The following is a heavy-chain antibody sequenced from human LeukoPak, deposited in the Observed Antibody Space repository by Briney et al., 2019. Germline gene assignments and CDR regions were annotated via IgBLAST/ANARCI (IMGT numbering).Heavy chain of an antibody. CDR2: IPFSGSSV. D-gene: IGHD6-13*01. CDR3: ARSIAAAGDFDY. CDR1: GFTFSNYC. V-gene: IGHV3-21*01. Sequence: PGGSLRLSCAASGFTFSNYCMNWVRQAPGKGLEWDSSIPFSGSSVFYADSLKGRITVSRDNAKNSLYLQMNSLRADDTAVYYCARSIAAAGDFDYWGQGTLVTVSS. J-gene: IGHJ4*02.